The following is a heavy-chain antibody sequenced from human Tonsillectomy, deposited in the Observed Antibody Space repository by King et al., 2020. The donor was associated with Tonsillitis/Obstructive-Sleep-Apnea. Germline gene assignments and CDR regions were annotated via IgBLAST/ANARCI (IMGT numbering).Heavy chain of an antibody. D-gene: IGHD2-2*01. Sequence: VQLVESGGGVVQPGGSLRLSCAASGFSFSSSAMHWVRQAPGKGLEWVAIISYDGSIKYYADSVRGRFTITRDNSQSTLFLQLNSLRPEDTAVYFCSEVSPEGYCSRASCFGAFDIWGQGTMVTVSS. CDR3: SEVSPEGYCSRASCFGAFDI. J-gene: IGHJ3*02. CDR1: GFSFSSSA. CDR2: ISYDGSIK. V-gene: IGHV3-30*01.